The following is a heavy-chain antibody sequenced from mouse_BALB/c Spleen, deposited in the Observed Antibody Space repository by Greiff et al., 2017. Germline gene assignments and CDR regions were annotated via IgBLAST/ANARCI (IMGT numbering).Heavy chain of an antibody. CDR3: ARNYYGKDFDY. V-gene: IGHV14-1*02. J-gene: IGHJ2*01. CDR1: GFNIKDHY. Sequence: VQLQQSGAELVRPGALVKLSCKASGFNIKDHYMHWVKQRPEQGLEWIGWIDPENGNTIYDPKFQGKASITADTSSNTAYLQLSSLTSEDTAVYYCARNYYGKDFDYWGQGTTLTVSS. D-gene: IGHD1-1*01. CDR2: IDPENGNT.